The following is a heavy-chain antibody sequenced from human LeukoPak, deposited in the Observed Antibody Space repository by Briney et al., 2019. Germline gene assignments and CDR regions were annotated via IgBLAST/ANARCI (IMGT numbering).Heavy chain of an antibody. J-gene: IGHJ4*02. Sequence: PGGSLRLSCAASGFTFSTYAMSWVRQAPGQGLEWVSGISGSGGSTFYADSVKGRFTISRDNSKNTLYLQMNSLRAEDTAVYYCAKDRAYYSDSSGYYLVRAYDYWGQGTLVTVSS. CDR1: GFTFSTYA. CDR2: ISGSGGST. CDR3: AKDRAYYSDSSGYYLVRAYDY. V-gene: IGHV3-23*01. D-gene: IGHD3-22*01.